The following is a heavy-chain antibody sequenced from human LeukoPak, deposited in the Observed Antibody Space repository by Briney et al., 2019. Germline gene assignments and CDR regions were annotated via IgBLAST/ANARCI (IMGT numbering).Heavy chain of an antibody. Sequence: GGSLRLSCAASGFTFSSYWMHWVRQAPGKGLEWVSYISSSSSTIYYADSVKGRFTISRDNAKNTLYLQMNSLRAEDTAVYYCARGPTGWYFDLWGRGTLVTVSS. D-gene: IGHD3-9*01. CDR2: ISSSSSTI. V-gene: IGHV3-48*04. J-gene: IGHJ2*01. CDR3: ARGPTGWYFDL. CDR1: GFTFSSYW.